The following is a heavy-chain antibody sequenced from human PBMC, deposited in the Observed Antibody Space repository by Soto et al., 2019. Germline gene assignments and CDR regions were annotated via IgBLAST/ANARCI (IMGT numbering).Heavy chain of an antibody. CDR1: GYSFTSYW. D-gene: IGHD6-19*01. CDR3: ARSPRVAGSGWYSVGRVFDY. CDR2: IYPGDSDT. Sequence: GESLKISCKGSGYSFTSYWIGWVRQMPGKALEWMGIIYPGDSDTRYSPSFQGQVTISADKSISTAYLQWSSLKASDTAMYYCARSPRVAGSGWYSVGRVFDYWGQRTLVTVSS. V-gene: IGHV5-51*01. J-gene: IGHJ4*02.